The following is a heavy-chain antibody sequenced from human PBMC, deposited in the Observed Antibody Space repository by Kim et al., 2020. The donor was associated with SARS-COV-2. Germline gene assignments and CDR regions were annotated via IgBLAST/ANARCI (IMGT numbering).Heavy chain of an antibody. CDR3: ARGDFDASGFWNH. CDR2: NSAYDGRT. D-gene: IGHD6-19*01. V-gene: IGHV1-18*01. Sequence: ASVKVSCKTSGYTFMSYGITWVRQAPGQGPEWLGWNSAYDGRTNYAQRLQGRLTVTMDSSTETVFMELRNLRSDDTAVYYCARGDFDASGFWNHWGQGTL. CDR1: GYTFMSYG. J-gene: IGHJ5*02.